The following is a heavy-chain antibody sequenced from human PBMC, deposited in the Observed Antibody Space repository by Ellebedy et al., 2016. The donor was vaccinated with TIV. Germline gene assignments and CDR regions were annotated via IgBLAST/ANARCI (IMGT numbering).Heavy chain of an antibody. Sequence: LRLXXALSGDSVSSNSAAWNWIRQSPSRGLEWLGRTYYRSKWYNDYAVSVKSRITINPDTSKNQFSLQLNSVTPEDTAVYYCARGLVVAAMWDYYYGMDVWGQGTTVTVSS. V-gene: IGHV6-1*01. CDR2: TYYRSKWYN. CDR1: GDSVSSNSAA. CDR3: ARGLVVAAMWDYYYGMDV. D-gene: IGHD2-15*01. J-gene: IGHJ6*02.